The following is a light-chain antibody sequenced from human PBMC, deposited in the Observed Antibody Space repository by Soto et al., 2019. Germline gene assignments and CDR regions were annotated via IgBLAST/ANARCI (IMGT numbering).Light chain of an antibody. CDR1: SSDVGGHNY. J-gene: IGLJ2*01. V-gene: IGLV2-14*01. CDR2: EVT. Sequence: QSVLTQPASVSGSPGQSITISCTGTSSDVGGHNYVSWYQQHPGTAPKLMIYEVTNRPSGVSNRFSGSKSGNTASLTISGLQAEDEADYYCSSYISSTTLDVVFGGGTKLTVL. CDR3: SSYISSTTLDVV.